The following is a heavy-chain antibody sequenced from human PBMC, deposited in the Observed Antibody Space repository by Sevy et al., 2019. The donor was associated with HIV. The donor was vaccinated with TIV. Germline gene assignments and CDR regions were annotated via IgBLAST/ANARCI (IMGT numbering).Heavy chain of an antibody. J-gene: IGHJ4*02. Sequence: GGSLRLSCAASGFTFSSYAMSWVRQAPGKGLEWVSAISGSGGSTYYADSVKGRFTISRDNSKNTLYLQMNSLRAEDTAVYYCATDPGFCTNGVCYTQDYWGQGTLVTVSS. V-gene: IGHV3-23*01. CDR2: ISGSGGST. CDR3: ATDPGFCTNGVCYTQDY. D-gene: IGHD2-8*01. CDR1: GFTFSSYA.